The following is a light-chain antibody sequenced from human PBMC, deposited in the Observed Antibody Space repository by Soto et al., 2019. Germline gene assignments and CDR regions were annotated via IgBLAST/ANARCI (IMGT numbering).Light chain of an antibody. V-gene: IGLV2-14*01. CDR2: DVS. CDR1: SSDVGGFIF. CDR3: VSYTTSASYV. Sequence: QSALTQHASVSGSPGQSITISCTGTSSDVGGFIFVSWYQQHPGRAPKLMIYDVSNRPSGVSNRFSGSKSGNTASLTISGLQADDDADYYCVSYTTSASYVFGTGTKV. J-gene: IGLJ1*01.